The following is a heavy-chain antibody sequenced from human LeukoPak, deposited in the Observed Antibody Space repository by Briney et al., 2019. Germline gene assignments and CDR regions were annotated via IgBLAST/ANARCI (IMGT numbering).Heavy chain of an antibody. D-gene: IGHD2-15*01. V-gene: IGHV1-18*01. J-gene: IGHJ6*03. CDR2: ISAYNGNT. Sequence: GASVKVSCKASGYTFTSYGISWVRQAPGQGLEWMGWISAYNGNTNYAQKLQGRVTMTTDTSTSTAYMELSSLRSEDTAVYYCARAPWGVAARLAYYYYMDVWGKGTTVTISS. CDR3: ARAPWGVAARLAYYYYMDV. CDR1: GYTFTSYG.